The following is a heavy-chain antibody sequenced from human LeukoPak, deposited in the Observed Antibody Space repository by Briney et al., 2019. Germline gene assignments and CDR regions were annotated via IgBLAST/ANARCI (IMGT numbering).Heavy chain of an antibody. J-gene: IGHJ4*02. CDR2: INQDGSEK. CDR3: ARVGRMIVVGPFDY. V-gene: IGHV3-7*01. CDR1: GFTFSSYW. Sequence: GGSLRLSCAASGFTFSSYWMSWVRQAPGKGLEWVANINQDGSEKYYVDSVKGRFTISRDNAKNSLYLQINSLRAEDTAVYFTARVGRMIVVGPFDYRGQGNLVSVSP. D-gene: IGHD2-2*01.